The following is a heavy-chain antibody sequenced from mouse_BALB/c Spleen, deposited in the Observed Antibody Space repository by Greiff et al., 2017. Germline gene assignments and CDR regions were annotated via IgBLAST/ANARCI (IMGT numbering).Heavy chain of an antibody. D-gene: IGHD4-1*01. CDR2: IYPGNVNT. CDR1: GYTFTSYY. Sequence: VKLQESGPELVKPGASVRISCKASGYTFTSYYIHWVKQRPGQGLEWIGWIYPGNVNTKYNEKFKGKATLTADKSSSTAYMQLSSLTSEDSAVYFCARKDWDYAMDYWGQGTSVTVSS. CDR3: ARKDWDYAMDY. V-gene: IGHV1S56*01. J-gene: IGHJ4*01.